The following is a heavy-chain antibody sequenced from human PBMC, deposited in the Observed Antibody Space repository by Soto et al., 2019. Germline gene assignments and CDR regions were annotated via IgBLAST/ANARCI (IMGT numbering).Heavy chain of an antibody. CDR2: IYDSGIT. V-gene: IGHV4-59*08. CDR1: GGSMSGYY. D-gene: IGHD3-9*01. J-gene: IGHJ5*02. Sequence: QVQLQESGPRLVKPSEILSLTCTVSGGSMSGYYWSWIRQPPGRALERIASIYDSGITDYNPSLESRVTISIDTSKNHFSLKLNSLTAGDTAVYYCARLGIFDVLSGNWFDLWGQGTLVTVSS. CDR3: ARLGIFDVLSGNWFDL.